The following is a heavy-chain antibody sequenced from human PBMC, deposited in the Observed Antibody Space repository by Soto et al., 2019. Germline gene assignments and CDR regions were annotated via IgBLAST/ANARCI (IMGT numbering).Heavy chain of an antibody. CDR3: ARGAPLIVGATSFAS. J-gene: IGHJ4*02. V-gene: IGHV4-4*02. D-gene: IGHD1-26*01. Sequence: QVQLQESGPGLVKPSGTLSLTCAVSGGSISSSDWWRWVRQPPGKGLEWIGEIYHSGSTNYNPSLKRRVTISVDKYKNQFSLTLSSVTAADTAVYYCARGAPLIVGATSFASWGQGTRVTVSS. CDR2: IYHSGST. CDR1: GGSISSSDW.